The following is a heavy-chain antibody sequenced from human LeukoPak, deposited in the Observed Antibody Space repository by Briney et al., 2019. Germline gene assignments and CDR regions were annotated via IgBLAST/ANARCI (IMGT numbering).Heavy chain of an antibody. Sequence: SETLSLTCTVSGGSISSSSYYWSWIRQPPGKGLEWIGYIYYSGSTNYNPSLKSRVTISVDTSKNQFSLKLSSVTAADTAVYYCARDRDSSGWYMSFDPWGQGTLVTVSS. CDR1: GGSISSSSYY. J-gene: IGHJ5*02. D-gene: IGHD6-19*01. CDR2: IYYSGST. CDR3: ARDRDSSGWYMSFDP. V-gene: IGHV4-61*01.